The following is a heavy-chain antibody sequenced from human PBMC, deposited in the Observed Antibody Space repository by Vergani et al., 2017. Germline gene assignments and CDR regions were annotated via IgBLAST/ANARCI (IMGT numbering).Heavy chain of an antibody. V-gene: IGHV4-34*01. D-gene: IGHD5-18*01. CDR1: GGSFSGYY. Sequence: QVQLQQWGAGLLKPSETLSLTCAVYGGSFSGYYWSWIRQPPGKGLEWIGEINHSGSTNYNPSLKSRVTISVDTSKNQFSLKLGSVTAADTAVYYCARVCGYTYGHSEDWFDPWGQGTLVTVSS. CDR2: INHSGST. J-gene: IGHJ5*02. CDR3: ARVCGYTYGHSEDWFDP.